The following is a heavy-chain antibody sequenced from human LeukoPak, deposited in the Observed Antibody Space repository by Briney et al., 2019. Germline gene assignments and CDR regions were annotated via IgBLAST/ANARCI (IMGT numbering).Heavy chain of an antibody. CDR3: ARRRRPLGGNSVLGAFDI. CDR1: GFTFSNYA. J-gene: IGHJ3*02. V-gene: IGHV3-30-3*01. D-gene: IGHD4-23*01. Sequence: GGSLRLSCAASGFTFSNYAMHWVRQAPGKGLEWVAVISYDGSNKYYADSVKGRFTISRDNSKNTLYLQMNSLRAEDTAVYYCARRRRPLGGNSVLGAFDIWGQGTMVTVSS. CDR2: ISYDGSNK.